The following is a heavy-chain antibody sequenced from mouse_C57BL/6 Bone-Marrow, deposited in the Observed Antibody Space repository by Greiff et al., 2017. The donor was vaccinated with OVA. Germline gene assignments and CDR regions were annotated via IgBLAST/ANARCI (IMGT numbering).Heavy chain of an antibody. D-gene: IGHD4-1*01. CDR3: ARPRNWDPSAY. CDR1: GFTFSSYA. Sequence: EVMLVESGGGLVKPGGSLKLSCAASGFTFSSYAMSWVRQTPEKRLEWVATISDGGSYTYYPDNVKGRFTISRDNAKNNLYLQMSHLKSEDTAMYYCARPRNWDPSAYWGQGTLVTVSA. V-gene: IGHV5-4*03. CDR2: ISDGGSYT. J-gene: IGHJ3*01.